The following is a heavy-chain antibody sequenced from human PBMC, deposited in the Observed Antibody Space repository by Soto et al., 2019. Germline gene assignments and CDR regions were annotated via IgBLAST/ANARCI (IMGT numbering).Heavy chain of an antibody. Sequence: SVKVSCKASGGTFSSSAISWVRQAPGQGLEWMGGIIPIFGTANYAQKFQGRVTITADESTSTAYMELSSLRSEDTAVYYCARVTENWFDPWGQGTLVTVSS. CDR1: GGTFSSSA. V-gene: IGHV1-69*13. CDR3: ARVTENWFDP. CDR2: IIPIFGTA. J-gene: IGHJ5*02. D-gene: IGHD4-4*01.